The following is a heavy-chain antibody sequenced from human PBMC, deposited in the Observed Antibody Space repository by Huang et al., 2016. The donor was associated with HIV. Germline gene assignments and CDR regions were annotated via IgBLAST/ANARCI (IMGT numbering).Heavy chain of an antibody. D-gene: IGHD3-22*01. Sequence: QVQLVQSGGEVKQPGASVRVSCKASGYDFGSYGMSWVRQAPGQGLEGLGRIGSDSRDTRTAQKFQGRVTMTTDRSATTTDMELRSLRDDDTAVYYCARDTYYTDIWKRNDASFLWGQGTMITVYS. CDR3: ARDTYYTDIWKRNDASFL. CDR1: GYDFGSYG. J-gene: IGHJ3*01. CDR2: IGSDSRDT. V-gene: IGHV1-18*01.